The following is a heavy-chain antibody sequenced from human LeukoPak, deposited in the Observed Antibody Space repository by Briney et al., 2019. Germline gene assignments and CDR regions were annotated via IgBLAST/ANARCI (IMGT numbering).Heavy chain of an antibody. J-gene: IGHJ4*02. D-gene: IGHD6-13*01. V-gene: IGHV3-30-3*01. CDR1: GFSVRDYA. CDR3: ASHRYSSSWYYFDY. CDR2: ISYDGSNK. Sequence: GGSLRLSCAASGFSVRDYAMHWVRQAPGKGLEWVAVISYDGSNKYYADSVKGRFTISRDDSKNTLYLQMNSLRAEDTAVYYCASHRYSSSWYYFDYWGQGTLVTVSS.